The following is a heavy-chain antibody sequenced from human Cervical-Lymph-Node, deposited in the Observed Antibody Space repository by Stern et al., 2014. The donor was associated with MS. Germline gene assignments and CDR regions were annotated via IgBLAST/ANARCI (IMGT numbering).Heavy chain of an antibody. CDR2: IYDSGST. Sequence: QVQLQESGPGLVKPSETLSLTCTVSGGSVSSGTYYWSWIRQPPGKGLEWIGYIYDSGSTNYSPSLKSRVTMSIDTSKNQFSLKLNSVAAADTAVYYCAGYCSSANCPSGGVFYWGQGTLVTVSS. CDR3: AGYCSSANCPSGGVFY. J-gene: IGHJ4*02. D-gene: IGHD2-2*01. V-gene: IGHV4-61*01. CDR1: GGSVSSGTYY.